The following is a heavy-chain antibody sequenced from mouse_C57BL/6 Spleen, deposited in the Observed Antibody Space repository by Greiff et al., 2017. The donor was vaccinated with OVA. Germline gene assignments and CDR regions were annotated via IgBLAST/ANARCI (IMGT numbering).Heavy chain of an antibody. CDR3: ALDGYYYAMDY. Sequence: DVMLVESGGGLVKPGGSLKLSCAASGFTFSDYGMHWVRQAPEKGLEWVAYISSGSSTIYYADTVKGRFTISRDNAKNTLFLQMTSLRSEDTAMYYCALDGYYYAMDYWGQGTSVTVSS. D-gene: IGHD2-3*01. CDR2: ISSGSSTI. J-gene: IGHJ4*01. CDR1: GFTFSDYG. V-gene: IGHV5-17*01.